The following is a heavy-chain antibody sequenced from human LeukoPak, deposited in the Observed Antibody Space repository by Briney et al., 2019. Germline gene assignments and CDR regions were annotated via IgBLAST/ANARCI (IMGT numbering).Heavy chain of an antibody. CDR1: GYTFTNYY. V-gene: IGHV1-2*02. J-gene: IGHJ5*02. CDR3: ARGVLRYFDWLVSANWFDP. D-gene: IGHD3-9*01. CDR2: INPNSGGT. Sequence: ASVKVSCKAFGYTFTNYYMHWVRQAPGQGLEWMGWINPNSGGTNYAQKFQGRVTMTRDTSISTAYMELSRLRSDDTAVYYCARGVLRYFDWLVSANWFDPWGQGTLVTVSS.